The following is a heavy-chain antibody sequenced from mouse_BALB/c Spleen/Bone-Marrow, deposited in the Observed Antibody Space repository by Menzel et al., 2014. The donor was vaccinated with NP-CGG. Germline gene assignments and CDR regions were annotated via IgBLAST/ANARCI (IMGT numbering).Heavy chain of an antibody. CDR3: AGKGWLLFDY. CDR1: GFTFSSYG. CDR2: ISGGGST. D-gene: IGHD2-3*01. V-gene: IGHV5-6-5*01. J-gene: IGHJ2*01. Sequence: EVMLVESGGGLVKPGGSLKLSCAASGFTFSSYGMSWVRQTPEKRLEWVASISGGGSTYYPDNVKGRFTISRDKARNILYLQMSGLRSEDTAMYYCAGKGWLLFDYWGQGTTLTVSS.